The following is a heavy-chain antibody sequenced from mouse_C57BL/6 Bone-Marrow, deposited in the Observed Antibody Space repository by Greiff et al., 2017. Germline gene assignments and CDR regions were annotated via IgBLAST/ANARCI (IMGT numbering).Heavy chain of an antibody. Sequence: VQLKESGAELVRPGASVKLSCKASGYTFTDYYINWVKQRPGQGLEWIARIYPGSGNTYYNEKFKGKATLTAEKSSSTAYMQLSSLTSEDSAVYFCARWEGYYGYDETALDYWGQGTSVTVSS. V-gene: IGHV1-76*01. D-gene: IGHD2-2*01. J-gene: IGHJ4*01. CDR1: GYTFTDYY. CDR3: ARWEGYYGYDETALDY. CDR2: IYPGSGNT.